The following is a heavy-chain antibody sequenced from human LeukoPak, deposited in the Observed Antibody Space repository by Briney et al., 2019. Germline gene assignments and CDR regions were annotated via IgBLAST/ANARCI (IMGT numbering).Heavy chain of an antibody. J-gene: IGHJ5*02. CDR3: ARLGEWQLLSAWFDP. D-gene: IGHD1-26*01. Sequence: GESLKISCKGTGYTFTSHWIGWVRQMPGKGLEWMGIIYPGDSTTRYSPSFQGQVTISPHKSITTSYLQRTSLKASYTAIYYCARLGEWQLLSAWFDPWGQGTLVTVSS. CDR2: IYPGDSTT. CDR1: GYTFTSHW. V-gene: IGHV5-51*01.